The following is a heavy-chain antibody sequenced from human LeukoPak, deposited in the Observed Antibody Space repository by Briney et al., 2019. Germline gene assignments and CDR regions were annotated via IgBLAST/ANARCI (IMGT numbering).Heavy chain of an antibody. CDR1: GFTFSSYS. V-gene: IGHV3-21*01. Sequence: GGSLSLSCAASGFTFSSYSMNWVRQAPGKGLEWVSAISSDSYYIYYADSMQGRFIISRDNAKNSLYLQMNSLRAEDTAVYYCARDRSRVSDYWGQGTLVTVSS. CDR2: ISSDSYYI. CDR3: ARDRSRVSDY. J-gene: IGHJ4*02.